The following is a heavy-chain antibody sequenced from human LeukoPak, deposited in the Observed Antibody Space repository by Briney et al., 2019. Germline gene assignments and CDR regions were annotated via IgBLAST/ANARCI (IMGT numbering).Heavy chain of an antibody. V-gene: IGHV4-61*02. CDR1: GGSISSGTYY. D-gene: IGHD2-21*02. J-gene: IGHJ4*02. Sequence: SETLSLTCTVSGGSISSGTYYWSWIRQPAGTGLEWIGRIYTSGNTNYNPSLKSRVTISVDTSKNQFSLELSSVIAADTAVYYCARDRDCGGDCYTFDYWGQGTLVTVSS. CDR3: ARDRDCGGDCYTFDY. CDR2: IYTSGNT.